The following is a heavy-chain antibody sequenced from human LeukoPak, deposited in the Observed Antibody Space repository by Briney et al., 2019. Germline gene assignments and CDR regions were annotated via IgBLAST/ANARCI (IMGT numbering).Heavy chain of an antibody. CDR1: GYTFTSYY. Sequence: ASVKVSCQASGYTFTSYYMHWVRQAPGQGLEWMGIINPSGGSTSYAQKFQGRVTMTRDMSTSTVYMELSSLRSEDTAVYYCARDQVLYDFDIWGQGTMVTVSS. CDR3: ARDQVLYDFDI. J-gene: IGHJ3*02. V-gene: IGHV1-46*01. CDR2: INPSGGST.